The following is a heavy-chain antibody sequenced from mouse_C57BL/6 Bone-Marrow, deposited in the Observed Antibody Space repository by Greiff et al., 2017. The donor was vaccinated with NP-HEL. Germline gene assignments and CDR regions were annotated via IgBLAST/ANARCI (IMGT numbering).Heavy chain of an antibody. CDR2: IFPSDSET. J-gene: IGHJ2*01. Sequence: VKLVESGAELVRPGSSVKLSCKASGYTFTNYWLDWVKQRPGHGLEWIGNIFPSDSETHYNQKFKDKATLTVDISSNTAYLQLSSLTSEDSAVYYCARYGIYLSLFDFWGQGTTLTVSS. V-gene: IGHV1-61*01. D-gene: IGHD2-1*01. CDR3: ARYGIYLSLFDF. CDR1: GYTFTNYW.